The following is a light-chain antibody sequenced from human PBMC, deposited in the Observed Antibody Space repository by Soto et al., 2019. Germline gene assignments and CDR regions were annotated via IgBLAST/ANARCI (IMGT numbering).Light chain of an antibody. CDR2: DVS. J-gene: IGLJ2*01. V-gene: IGLV2-14*03. Sequence: QSVLTQPASVSGSPGQSITISCTGTSSDVGGYNFVSWYQHHPGTAPKLVIYDVSNRPSGVSNRFSGSKSSNTASLTISGLQAEDEADYCCSSYTSSSTVLFGGGTQLTVL. CDR1: SSDVGGYNF. CDR3: SSYTSSSTVL.